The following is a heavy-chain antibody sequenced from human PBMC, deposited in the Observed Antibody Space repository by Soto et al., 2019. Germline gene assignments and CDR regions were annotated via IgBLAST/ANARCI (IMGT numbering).Heavy chain of an antibody. CDR3: ARDFCPVPTCYDL. CDR1: GFTFINYA. Sequence: QEQLVESGGGVVHPGRPLRLSWVAFGFTFINYAMHWVRQAPAKGLKWVAGIDYNEINQYYIDPVKGRFTISRDQSKNTLYLQMNSLRAEDTAVYYCARDFCPVPTCYDLWGQGVLVTVSS. CDR2: IDYNEINQ. J-gene: IGHJ4*02. D-gene: IGHD2-2*01. V-gene: IGHV3-33*01.